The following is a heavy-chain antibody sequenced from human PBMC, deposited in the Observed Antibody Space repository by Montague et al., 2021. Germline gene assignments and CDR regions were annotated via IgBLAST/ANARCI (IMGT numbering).Heavy chain of an antibody. J-gene: IGHJ5*02. CDR3: ARSLYCRGGSCYSGFDP. Sequence: SETLSLTCTVSGGSISSASYYWGWIRQPPGKGLEFIGVIYYNGTTYHTPSLQSRVTVSMDTSKNQFSLNLSSVTAADTAVYYCARSLYCRGGSCYSGFDPWGQGTLVTASS. V-gene: IGHV4-39*01. CDR1: GGSISSASYY. D-gene: IGHD2-15*01. CDR2: IYYNGTT.